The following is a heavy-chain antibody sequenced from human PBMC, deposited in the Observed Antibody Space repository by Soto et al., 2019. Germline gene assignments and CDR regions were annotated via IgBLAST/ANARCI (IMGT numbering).Heavy chain of an antibody. D-gene: IGHD1-26*01. CDR2: IIPIFGTA. CDR1: GGTFSSYA. J-gene: IGHJ4*02. Sequence: SVKVSCEASGGTFSSYAISWVRQAPGQGLEWMGGIIPIFGTANYAQKFQGRVTITADESTSTAYMELSSLRSEDTAVYYCARDSGGATGPPDYWGQGTLVTVSS. V-gene: IGHV1-69*13. CDR3: ARDSGGATGPPDY.